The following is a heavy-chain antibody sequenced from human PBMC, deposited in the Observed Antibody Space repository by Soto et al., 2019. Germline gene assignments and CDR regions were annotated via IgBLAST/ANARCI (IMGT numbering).Heavy chain of an antibody. CDR2: IYYSWST. V-gene: IGHV4-59*01. Sequence: PSETLSLTCTVSGGSISSYYWSWIRQPPGKGLEWIGYIYYSWSTNYNPSLKSRVTISVDTSKNLFSLKLSSVTAADTAVYYCARVSPPSDSSSTTTYYFDYWGQGTLVTVSS. D-gene: IGHD2-21*02. J-gene: IGHJ4*02. CDR1: GGSISSYY. CDR3: ARVSPPSDSSSTTTYYFDY.